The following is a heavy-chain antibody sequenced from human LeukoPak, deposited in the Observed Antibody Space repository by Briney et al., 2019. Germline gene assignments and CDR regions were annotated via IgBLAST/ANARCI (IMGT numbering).Heavy chain of an antibody. CDR2: INPNSGGT. CDR1: GYTFTGYY. Sequence: GASVKVSCKASGYTFTGYYMHWVRQAPGQGLEWMGWINPNSGGTNYAQKFQGRVTMTRDTSISTAYIELSRLRSDDTAVYYCARGGRGVPAAIWFDPWGQGTLVTVSS. D-gene: IGHD2-2*01. CDR3: ARGGRGVPAAIWFDP. V-gene: IGHV1-2*02. J-gene: IGHJ5*02.